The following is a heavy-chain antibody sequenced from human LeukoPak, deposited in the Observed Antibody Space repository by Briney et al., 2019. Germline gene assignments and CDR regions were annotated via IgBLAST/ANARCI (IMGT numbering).Heavy chain of an antibody. CDR2: IIPIFGTA. J-gene: IGHJ4*02. V-gene: IGHV1-69*06. CDR1: GGTFSSCA. Sequence: SVKVSCKASGGTFSSCAISWVRQAPGQGLEWMGGIIPIFGTANYAQKFQGRVTITADKSTSTAYMELSSLRSEDTAVYYCARTDTAMAEDYFDYWGQGTLVTVSS. D-gene: IGHD5-18*01. CDR3: ARTDTAMAEDYFDY.